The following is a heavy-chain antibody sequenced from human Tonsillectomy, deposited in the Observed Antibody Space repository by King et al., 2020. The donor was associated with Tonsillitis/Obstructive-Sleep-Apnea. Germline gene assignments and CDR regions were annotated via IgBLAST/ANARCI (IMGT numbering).Heavy chain of an antibody. D-gene: IGHD3-3*01. V-gene: IGHV4-34*01. CDR3: ARAGFWSGYYQYNWFDP. CDR2: INHSGST. Sequence: VQLQQWGAGLLKPSETLSLTCAVYGGSFSGYYWSWIRQPPGKGLEWIGEINHSGSTNYNPSLKSRATISVDTSKNQFSLKLSSVTAADTAVYYCARAGFWSGYYQYNWFDPWGQGTLVTVSS. J-gene: IGHJ5*02. CDR1: GGSFSGYY.